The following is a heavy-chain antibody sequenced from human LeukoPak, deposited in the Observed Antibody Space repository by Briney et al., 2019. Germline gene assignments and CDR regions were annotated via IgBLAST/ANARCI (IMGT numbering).Heavy chain of an antibody. J-gene: IGHJ5*02. CDR1: GYTFTSYG. CDR2: ISAYNGNT. CDR3: ARDRIQGYGDPNWFDP. D-gene: IGHD4-17*01. Sequence: ASVKDSCMASGYTFTSYGISWVRQAPGQGLEWMGWISAYNGNTNYAQKVQGRVTMTTDTSTSTAYMELRSLRSDDTAVYYCARDRIQGYGDPNWFDPWGQGTLVTVSS. V-gene: IGHV1-18*01.